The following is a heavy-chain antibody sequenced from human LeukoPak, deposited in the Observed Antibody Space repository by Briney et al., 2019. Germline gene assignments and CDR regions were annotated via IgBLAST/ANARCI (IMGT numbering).Heavy chain of an antibody. Sequence: GGSLRLSCAASGFTFSSYWMHWVRQAPGKGLVWVSRINSDGSTTSYADSVKGRFTISRDNAKNTLYLQMNSLRAEDTAVYYCARDHSSWELPSDYWGQGALVTVSS. CDR1: GFTFSSYW. J-gene: IGHJ4*02. D-gene: IGHD6-13*01. CDR2: INSDGSTT. CDR3: ARDHSSWELPSDY. V-gene: IGHV3-74*01.